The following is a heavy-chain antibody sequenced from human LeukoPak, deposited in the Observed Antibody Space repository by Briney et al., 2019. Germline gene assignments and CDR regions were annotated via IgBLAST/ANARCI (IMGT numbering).Heavy chain of an antibody. D-gene: IGHD5-12*01. CDR3: ARGPSGYHNT. V-gene: IGHV3-23*01. CDR1: GFTFSNYA. J-gene: IGHJ4*02. Sequence: GGSLRLSCVASGFTFSNYAMSWVRQAPGRGLEWVSGITGSGSSTYYVDSVKGRFTISRDNSKNTLYLQMNSLRAEDTAVYYCARGPSGYHNTGGQGTLVTVSS. CDR2: ITGSGSST.